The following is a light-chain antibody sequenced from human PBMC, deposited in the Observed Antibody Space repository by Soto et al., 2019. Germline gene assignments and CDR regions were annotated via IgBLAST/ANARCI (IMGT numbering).Light chain of an antibody. J-gene: IGLJ2*01. CDR1: SSNVGSYY. Sequence: QSVLTQPPSASGTPGQRVTISCSGSSSNVGSYYVYWYQQLPGTAPKLLIYRNNQRPSGVPDRFSGSKSGTSASLAISGLRSEDEADYYCAAWGDRLSGPGVVFGGGTKVTVL. V-gene: IGLV1-47*01. CDR3: AAWGDRLSGPGVV. CDR2: RNN.